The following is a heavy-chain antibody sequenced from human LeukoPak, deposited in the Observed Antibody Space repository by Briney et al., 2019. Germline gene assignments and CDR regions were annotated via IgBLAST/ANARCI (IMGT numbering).Heavy chain of an antibody. Sequence: SETLSLTCAVYGGSFSGYYWSWIRQPPGKGLEWIGEINHSGSTNYNPSLKSRVTMSVDTSKKQISLRLSSMTAADTAVYYCARDGVGGTDYWGQGTLVTVPS. CDR3: ARDGVGGTDY. CDR1: GGSFSGYY. V-gene: IGHV4-34*01. J-gene: IGHJ4*02. CDR2: INHSGST. D-gene: IGHD1-1*01.